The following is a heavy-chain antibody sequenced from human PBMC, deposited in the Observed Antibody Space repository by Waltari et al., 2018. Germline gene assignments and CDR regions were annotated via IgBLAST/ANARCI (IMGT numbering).Heavy chain of an antibody. CDR3: TADLSEFGHGEIDF. D-gene: IGHD3-3*01. V-gene: IGHV3-15*01. J-gene: IGHJ4*02. CDR1: GFSFAHAW. CDR2: IKSRGSGETV. Sequence: EVQLVVSGGGLVEPGGSLRLSRTASGFSFAHAWMTWVRQAPGKGLEWVGLIKSRGSGETVDYAAPVKGRFTISRDDSKDTVYLQMSSLRVEDTALYYCTADLSEFGHGEIDFWGQGSQVTVSS.